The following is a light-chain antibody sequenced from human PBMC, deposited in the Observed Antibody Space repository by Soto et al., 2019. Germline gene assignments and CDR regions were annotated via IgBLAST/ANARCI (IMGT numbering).Light chain of an antibody. V-gene: IGKV3-20*01. J-gene: IGKJ2*01. Sequence: EIVLTQSPGTLSLSPGERATLSCRASENVRNSFLAWYRQKPGQAPRLLISAASSRATGIPDRFSGSGSGTDFTLTIGRLEPEDFAVYYCHQYGSSAYTFGQGTKLEIK. CDR2: AAS. CDR1: ENVRNSF. CDR3: HQYGSSAYT.